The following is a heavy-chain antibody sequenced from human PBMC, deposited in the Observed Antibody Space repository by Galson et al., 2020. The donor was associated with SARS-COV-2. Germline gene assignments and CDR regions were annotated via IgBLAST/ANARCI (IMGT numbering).Heavy chain of an antibody. CDR2: ITTSGNYM. J-gene: IGHJ6*03. CDR3: ARVAVAPSRPYYYRDV. CDR1: GFILSDHN. D-gene: IGHD6-19*01. Sequence: GESLKISCAVSGFILSDHNMNWVRPSPGKGMEWVSSITTSGNYMHYADSVKGQFTVSRDNAQNSLFLQMNSLRAEDTAVYFCARVAVAPSRPYYYRDVWGKGTTVTVSS. V-gene: IGHV3-21*01.